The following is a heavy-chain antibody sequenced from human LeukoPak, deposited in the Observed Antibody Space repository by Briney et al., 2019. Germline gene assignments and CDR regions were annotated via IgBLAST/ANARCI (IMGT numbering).Heavy chain of an antibody. CDR2: IIPIFGTA. Sequence: ASVTVSCKASGGTFVIYAISWVRQAPGQGLEWMGGIIPIFGTANYAQKFQGRVTITADESTSTAYMELSSLRSEDTAVYYCAREGYYDSSGYLYWGQGTLVTVSS. J-gene: IGHJ4*02. CDR3: AREGYYDSSGYLY. V-gene: IGHV1-69*13. D-gene: IGHD3-22*01. CDR1: GGTFVIYA.